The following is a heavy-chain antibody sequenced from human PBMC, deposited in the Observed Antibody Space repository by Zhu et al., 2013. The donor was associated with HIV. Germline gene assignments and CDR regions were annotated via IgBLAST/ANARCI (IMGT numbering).Heavy chain of an antibody. CDR2: MNPNSGNT. Sequence: QVQLVQSGAEVKKPGASVKVSCKASGYTFTSYDINWVRQATGQGLEWMGWMNPNSGNTGYAQKFQGRVTMTRNTSISTAYMELSSLRSEDTAVYYCARGRVGSSWYVSYYYGMDVWGQGTTVTVSS. V-gene: IGHV1-8*01. CDR3: ARGRVGSSWYVSYYYGMDV. CDR1: GYTFTSYD. D-gene: IGHD6-13*01. J-gene: IGHJ6*02.